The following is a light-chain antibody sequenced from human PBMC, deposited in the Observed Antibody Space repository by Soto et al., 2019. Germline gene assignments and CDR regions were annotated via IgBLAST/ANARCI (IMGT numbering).Light chain of an antibody. CDR2: EVS. CDR1: SSDVGGYNY. Sequence: QSALTQPASVSGSPGQSITISCTGTSSDVGGYNYVSWYQQHPGKAPKLMIYEVSNRPSGVSNRFSGSKSGNTASLTISGLQAADEDDYYCSSYTSSSTLVVFGTGTKLTVL. V-gene: IGLV2-14*01. CDR3: SSYTSSSTLVV. J-gene: IGLJ1*01.